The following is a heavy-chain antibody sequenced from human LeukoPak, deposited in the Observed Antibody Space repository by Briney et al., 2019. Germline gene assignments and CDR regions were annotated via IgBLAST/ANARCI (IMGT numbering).Heavy chain of an antibody. D-gene: IGHD2-21*01. CDR1: GFTFSSYA. CDR3: AKAPVTSCRGAYCYPFDS. J-gene: IGHJ4*02. V-gene: IGHV3-30*02. CDR2: IRYDGSNK. Sequence: GGSLRLSCAASGFTFSSYAMHWVRQAPGKGLEWVAFIRYDGSNKYYTDSVKGRFTISRDNSKNTLYLQMNSLRAEDAAVYFCAKAPVTSCRGAYCYPFDSWGQGTLVTVSS.